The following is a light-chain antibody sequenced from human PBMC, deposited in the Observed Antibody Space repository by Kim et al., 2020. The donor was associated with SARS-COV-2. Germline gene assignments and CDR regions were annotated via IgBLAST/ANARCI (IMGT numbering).Light chain of an antibody. CDR2: DAS. Sequence: SAPLGSKATITCQASQNLDSWLAWYQHKPGQPPKLLIYDASSLQSGVPSRFSGNGSGTEFTLTISNLQPDDFATYYCQQYYSYWYSFGQGTKLEI. CDR1: QNLDSW. V-gene: IGKV1-5*01. CDR3: QQYYSYWYS. J-gene: IGKJ2*01.